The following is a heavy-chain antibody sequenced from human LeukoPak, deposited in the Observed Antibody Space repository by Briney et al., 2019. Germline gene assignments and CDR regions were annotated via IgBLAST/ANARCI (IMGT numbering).Heavy chain of an antibody. D-gene: IGHD5-12*01. CDR2: ISGDGGSA. V-gene: IGHV3-43*02. J-gene: IGHJ4*02. CDR1: GFTFDDYA. Sequence: GGSLRLSCAASGFTFDDYAMHWVRQAPGKGLEWVSLISGDGGSANYADSVKGRFTISRDNSKNSLYLQMNSLRTEDTALYYCAKTPRGYRGYELGYWGQGTLVTVSS. CDR3: AKTPRGYRGYELGY.